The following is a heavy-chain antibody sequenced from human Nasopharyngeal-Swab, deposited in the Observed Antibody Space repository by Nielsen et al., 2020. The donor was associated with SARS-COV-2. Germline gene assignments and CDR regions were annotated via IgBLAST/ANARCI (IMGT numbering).Heavy chain of an antibody. V-gene: IGHV1-69*06. CDR3: ARGGRYYYDSSGYYGSGWFDP. D-gene: IGHD3-22*01. Sequence: WVRQAPGQGLEGMGGIIPIFGTANYAQKFQGRVTITADKSTSTAYMELSSLRSEDTAVYYCARGGRYYYDSSGYYGSGWFDPWGQGTLVTVSS. CDR2: IIPIFGTA. J-gene: IGHJ5*02.